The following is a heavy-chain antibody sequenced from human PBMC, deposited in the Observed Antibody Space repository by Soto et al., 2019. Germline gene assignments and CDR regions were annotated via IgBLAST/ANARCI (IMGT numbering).Heavy chain of an antibody. CDR2: INPRDGST. Sequence: AASVKVSCKASGYTFSTYYLHWVRQAPGQGLEWMGIINPRDGSTVYAQKFQGRVTMTRDTSTTTIYMDLSGLSSEDTAVYFCARSILDTTKNYFDYWGQGTLVTVSS. CDR3: ARSILDTTKNYFDY. V-gene: IGHV1-46*01. D-gene: IGHD3-3*01. J-gene: IGHJ4*02. CDR1: GYTFSTYY.